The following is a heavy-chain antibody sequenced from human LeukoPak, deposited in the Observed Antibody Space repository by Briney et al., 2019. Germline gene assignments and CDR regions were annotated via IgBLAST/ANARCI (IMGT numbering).Heavy chain of an antibody. CDR3: ATVSPSSGYFELDY. Sequence: ASVKVSCKAPGGTFSSYAISWVRQAPGQGLEWMGGIIPIFGTANYAQKFQGRFTITADESTSTAYMELSSLRSEDTAVYYCATVSPSSGYFELDYWGQGTLVTVSS. V-gene: IGHV1-69*01. D-gene: IGHD3-22*01. CDR1: GGTFSSYA. CDR2: IIPIFGTA. J-gene: IGHJ4*02.